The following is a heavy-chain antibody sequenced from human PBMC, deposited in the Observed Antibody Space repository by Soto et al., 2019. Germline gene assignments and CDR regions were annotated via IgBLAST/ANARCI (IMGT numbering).Heavy chain of an antibody. J-gene: IGHJ3*02. Sequence: GGSLRLSCAASGFTFSSYDMHWVRQATGKGLEWVSAIATAGDTYYPGSVKGRFTVSRENAKNSLYLQMNSLRAGDTAVYYCARSRAESAFDIWGQGTMVTVSS. CDR1: GFTFSSYD. CDR2: IATAGDT. V-gene: IGHV3-13*01. CDR3: ARSRAESAFDI. D-gene: IGHD3-10*01.